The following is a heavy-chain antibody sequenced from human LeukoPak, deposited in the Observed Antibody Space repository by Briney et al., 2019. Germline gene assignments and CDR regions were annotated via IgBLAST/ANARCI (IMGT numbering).Heavy chain of an antibody. CDR1: GGSISSYY. V-gene: IGHV4-4*09. J-gene: IGHJ4*02. CDR3: ARGKRGYSYGPFDY. Sequence: PSETLSLTYTVSGGSISSYYWSWIRQPPGKGLEWIGYIYTSGSTNYNPSLKSRVTISVDTSKNQFSLKLSSVTAADTAVYYCARGKRGYSYGPFDYWGQGALVTVSS. D-gene: IGHD5-18*01. CDR2: IYTSGST.